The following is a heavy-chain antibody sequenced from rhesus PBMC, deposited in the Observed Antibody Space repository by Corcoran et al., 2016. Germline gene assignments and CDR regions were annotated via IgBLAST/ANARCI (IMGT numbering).Heavy chain of an antibody. CDR2: IYGNSAST. CDR3: ARSYYDSGYNY. Sequence: QVKLQQWGEGLVKPSETLSLTCAVYGGSISGYYYWSWIRQPPGKGLEWIGYIYGNSASTTDNPSLKNRVTISTDTSKHQFSLKLSSVTAADTAVYYCARSYYDSGYNYWGQGVLVTVSS. D-gene: IGHD3-28*01. V-gene: IGHV4-73*01. CDR1: GGSISGYYY. J-gene: IGHJ4*01.